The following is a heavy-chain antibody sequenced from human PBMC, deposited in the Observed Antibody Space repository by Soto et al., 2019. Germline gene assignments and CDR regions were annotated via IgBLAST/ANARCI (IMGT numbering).Heavy chain of an antibody. CDR2: IIPIFGTA. CDR3: AKNRVGATRDYYYGMDV. D-gene: IGHD3-16*02. Sequence: QVQLVQSGAEVKKPGSSVKVACKASGGTFSSDIVSWVRQAPGQGLEWVGGIIPIFGTANYAQKFQGRVTISADESTSTAYMELSSLRSEDTAVYYCAKNRVGATRDYYYGMDVWGQGTTVTVPS. V-gene: IGHV1-69*01. CDR1: GGTFSSDI. J-gene: IGHJ6*02.